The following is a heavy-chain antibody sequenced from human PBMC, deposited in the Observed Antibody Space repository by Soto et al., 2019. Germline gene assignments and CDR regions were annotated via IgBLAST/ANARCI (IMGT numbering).Heavy chain of an antibody. V-gene: IGHV4-30-4*01. Sequence: SETLSLTCTVSGGSISSGDYYWSWIRQPPGKGLEWIGYIYYSGSTYYNPSLKSRVTISVDTSKNQFSLKLSSVTAADTAVYYCARALKMATIARHLDYWGQGTLVTVSS. CDR2: IYYSGST. CDR1: GGSISSGDYY. J-gene: IGHJ4*02. CDR3: ARALKMATIARHLDY. D-gene: IGHD5-12*01.